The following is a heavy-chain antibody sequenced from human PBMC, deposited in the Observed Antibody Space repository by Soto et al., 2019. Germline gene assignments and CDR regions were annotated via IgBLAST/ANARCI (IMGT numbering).Heavy chain of an antibody. CDR3: ARGLILWFGELSRRGGYYYCMDV. Sequence: QVQLQQWGAGLLKPSETLSLTCAVYGGSFSGYQWSWIRQTPGKGLEWIGGINDSGDINYNPSLIRRGTIMVDSPKKQIAQRLRCVTAADTAVYYCARGLILWFGELSRRGGYYYCMDVWGKGTTVTVSS. CDR2: INDSGDI. V-gene: IGHV4-34*01. CDR1: GGSFSGYQ. J-gene: IGHJ6*03. D-gene: IGHD3-10*01.